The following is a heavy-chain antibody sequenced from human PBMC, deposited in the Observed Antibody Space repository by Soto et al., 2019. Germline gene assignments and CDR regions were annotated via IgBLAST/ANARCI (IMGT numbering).Heavy chain of an antibody. CDR1: GFTFSSYA. Sequence: EVQLLESGGGLVQPGGSLRLSCAASGFTFSSYAMSWVRQAPGKGLEWVSAISGSGGSTYYADSVKGRFTISRDNSKNTLDLTMNSLRAEETAVYYCAKSGSGWTRYYFDYWGQGTLVTVSS. D-gene: IGHD3-22*01. CDR2: ISGSGGST. J-gene: IGHJ4*02. CDR3: AKSGSGWTRYYFDY. V-gene: IGHV3-23*01.